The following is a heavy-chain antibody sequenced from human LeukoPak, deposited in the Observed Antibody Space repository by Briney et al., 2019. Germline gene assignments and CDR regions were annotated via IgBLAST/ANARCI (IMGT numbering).Heavy chain of an antibody. CDR2: IYTSGST. CDR3: ARDKQLEHYYYYYMDV. CDR1: SCSISRYY. Sequence: SETLSLTRTVSSCSISRYYWSWIRQPAGKGREWIGRIYTSGSTNYNPSLKSRGPMSVDTSKNQFSLKLSSVTAADTAVYYCARDKQLEHYYYYYMDVWGKGTTVTVSS. J-gene: IGHJ6*03. V-gene: IGHV4-4*07. D-gene: IGHD6-6*01.